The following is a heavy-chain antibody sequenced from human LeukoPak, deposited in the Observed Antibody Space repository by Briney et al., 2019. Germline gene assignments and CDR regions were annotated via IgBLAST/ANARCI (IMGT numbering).Heavy chain of an antibody. CDR1: GGSISSSSYY. CDR2: IYYSGST. J-gene: IGHJ4*02. Sequence: SETLSLTCTVSGGSISSSSYYWGWIRQPPGKGLEWIGSIYYSGSTYYNPSLKSRVTISVDTSKNQFSLKLSPVTAADTAVYYCARHPLYYYDSSGYSQPLYYFDYWGQGILVTVSS. D-gene: IGHD3-22*01. V-gene: IGHV4-39*01. CDR3: ARHPLYYYDSSGYSQPLYYFDY.